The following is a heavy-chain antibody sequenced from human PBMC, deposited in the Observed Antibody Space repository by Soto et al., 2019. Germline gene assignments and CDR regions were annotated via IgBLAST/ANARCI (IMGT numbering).Heavy chain of an antibody. J-gene: IGHJ6*02. CDR3: AKDSSSWTSPYNYYGMDV. Sequence: GGSLRLSCAASGFTFDDYAMHWVRQAPGKGLEWVSLISWDGGSTYYADSVKGRFTISRDNSKNSLYLQMNSLRAEDTALYYCAKDSSSWTSPYNYYGMDVWDQGTTVTVSS. D-gene: IGHD6-13*01. CDR1: GFTFDDYA. V-gene: IGHV3-43D*04. CDR2: ISWDGGST.